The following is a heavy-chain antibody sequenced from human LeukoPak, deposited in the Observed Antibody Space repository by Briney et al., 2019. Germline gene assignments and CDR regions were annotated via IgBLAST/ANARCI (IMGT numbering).Heavy chain of an antibody. J-gene: IGHJ4*02. CDR2: ISSSSSYI. CDR3: ARQRGYSYGFGY. Sequence: GGSLRLSCAASGFTFSSYSMNWVRQAPGKGPEWVSSISSSSSYIYYADSVKGRFTISRDNAKNSLYLQMNSLRAEDTAVYYCARQRGYSYGFGYWGQGTLVTVS. CDR1: GFTFSSYS. D-gene: IGHD5-18*01. V-gene: IGHV3-21*01.